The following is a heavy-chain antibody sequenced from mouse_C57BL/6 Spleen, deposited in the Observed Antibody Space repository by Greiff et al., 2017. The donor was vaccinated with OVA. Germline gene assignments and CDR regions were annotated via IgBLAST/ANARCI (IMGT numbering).Heavy chain of an antibody. CDR1: GYTFTSYW. D-gene: IGHD2-4*01. V-gene: IGHV1-61*01. J-gene: IGHJ2*01. CDR2: IYPSDSET. Sequence: QVQLQQPGAELVRPGSSVKLSCKASGYTFTSYWMDWVKQRPGQGLEWIGNIYPSDSETHYNQKFKDKATLTVDKSSSTAYMQLSSLTSEDTAVYYCTSGLRRWDFDYWGQGTTLTVSS. CDR3: TSGLRRWDFDY.